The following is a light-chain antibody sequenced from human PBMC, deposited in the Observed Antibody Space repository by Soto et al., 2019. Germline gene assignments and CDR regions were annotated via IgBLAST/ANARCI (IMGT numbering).Light chain of an antibody. CDR2: GAS. CDR1: QSVSSSY. Sequence: EIELTQSPGTLSLSPGDRATLSCRASQSVSSSYLAWYQKKPGQAPRLLIYGASSRATGIPDRFSGSGSGTDFTLTISRLEPEDFAVYYCQQYGSSPFTFGPGTKVDIK. V-gene: IGKV3-20*01. J-gene: IGKJ3*01. CDR3: QQYGSSPFT.